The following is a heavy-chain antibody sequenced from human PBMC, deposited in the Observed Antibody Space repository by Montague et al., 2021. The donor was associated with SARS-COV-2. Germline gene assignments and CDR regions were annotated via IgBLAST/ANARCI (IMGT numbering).Heavy chain of an antibody. J-gene: IGHJ4*02. V-gene: IGHV3-23*01. Sequence: LRLSGAASGFTFRNYAMICVRQAPGKGLEWVSGISGSADITYYADSVKGRFTISRDNSKNTLYLQMSSLRAGDTAVYYCAKDREVATGGLYYFDYWGQGTLVTVSA. CDR3: AKDREVATGGLYYFDY. D-gene: IGHD5-24*01. CDR2: ISGSADIT. CDR1: GFTFRNYA.